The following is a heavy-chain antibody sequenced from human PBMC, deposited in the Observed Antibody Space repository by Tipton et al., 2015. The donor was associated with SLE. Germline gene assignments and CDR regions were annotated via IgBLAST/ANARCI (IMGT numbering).Heavy chain of an antibody. D-gene: IGHD1-26*01. CDR1: GGSMGSYC. CDR2: ICYNGAS. CDR3: ARTSGNFPFDY. Sequence: TLSLTCTVSGGSMGSYCWSWIRQFPGKGLEWIAFICYNGASNYNPSLRSRVTISLDTSKNQFSLKLTSVTAADTAVYYCARTSGNFPFDYWGQGNLVTVSS. J-gene: IGHJ4*02. V-gene: IGHV4-59*08.